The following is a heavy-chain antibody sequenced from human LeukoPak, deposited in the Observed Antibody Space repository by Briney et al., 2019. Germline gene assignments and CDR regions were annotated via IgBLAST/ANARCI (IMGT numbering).Heavy chain of an antibody. CDR2: IIPIFGTA. Sequence: GASAKVSCKASGGTFSSYAISWVRQAPGQGLEWMGGIIPIFGTANYAQKFQGRVTITADESTSTAYMELSSLRSEDTAVYYCARERPGPRFDYWGQGTLVTVSS. CDR3: ARERPGPRFDY. J-gene: IGHJ4*02. D-gene: IGHD3-10*01. CDR1: GGTFSSYA. V-gene: IGHV1-69*13.